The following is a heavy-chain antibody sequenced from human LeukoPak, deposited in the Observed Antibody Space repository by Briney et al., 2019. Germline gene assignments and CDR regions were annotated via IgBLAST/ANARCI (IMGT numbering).Heavy chain of an antibody. J-gene: IGHJ6*02. Sequence: ASVTVSCTASGYTFTNYYMHWVRQAPGQGLEWMGIINPSGGSTSYAQKFQGRVTMTRDTSASTVYMELSSLRSEDTAVYYCARGAPLFLESLSLDYGMDVWGQGTTVTVSS. CDR2: INPSGGST. CDR1: GYTFTNYY. D-gene: IGHD3-3*01. V-gene: IGHV1-46*01. CDR3: ARGAPLFLESLSLDYGMDV.